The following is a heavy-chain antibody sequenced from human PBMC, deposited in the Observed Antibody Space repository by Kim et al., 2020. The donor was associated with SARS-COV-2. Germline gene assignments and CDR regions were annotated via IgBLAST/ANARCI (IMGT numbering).Heavy chain of an antibody. CDR3: GRWHDYGSDHMDL. CDR1: GLRFSSHA. J-gene: IGHJ6*02. Sequence: GGSLRLSCVASGLRFSSHAMTWVRQAPGKGLVWVSGINGGGSRTCYADSVRARFSISRDNSQNTVFLQMNSLRAEDTAIYFCGRWHDYGSDHMDLGGQVT. V-gene: IGHV3-23*01. D-gene: IGHD3-10*01. CDR2: INGGGSRT.